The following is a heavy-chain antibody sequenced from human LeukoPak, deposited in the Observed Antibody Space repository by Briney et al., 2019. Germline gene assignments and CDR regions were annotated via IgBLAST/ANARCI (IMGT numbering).Heavy chain of an antibody. Sequence: SETLSLTCIVSGGSISSSSYYWGWIRQPPGKGLEWIGSIYYSGSTYYNPSLKSRVTISVDTSKNQFSLKLSSVTAADTAVYYCARHRMYYYDSSGRGVADAFDIWGQGTMATVSS. J-gene: IGHJ3*02. V-gene: IGHV4-39*01. CDR1: GGSISSSSYY. D-gene: IGHD3-22*01. CDR3: ARHRMYYYDSSGRGVADAFDI. CDR2: IYYSGST.